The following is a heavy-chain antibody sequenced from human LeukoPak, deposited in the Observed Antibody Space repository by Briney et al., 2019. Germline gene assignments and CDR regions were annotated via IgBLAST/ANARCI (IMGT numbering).Heavy chain of an antibody. CDR1: GFTFSSYW. J-gene: IGHJ4*02. CDR2: IWYDGSNK. D-gene: IGHD3-10*01. V-gene: IGHV3-33*06. CDR3: AKDVWFGD. Sequence: GGSLRLSCAASGFTFSSYWMSWVRQAPGKGLEWVAVIWYDGSNKNYADSVKGRFTTSRDNSKNTLHLQMNSLRAEDTAVYYCAKDVWFGDWGQGTLVTVSS.